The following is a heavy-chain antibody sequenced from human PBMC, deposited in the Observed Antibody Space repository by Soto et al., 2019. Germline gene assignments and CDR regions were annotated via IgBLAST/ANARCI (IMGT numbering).Heavy chain of an antibody. Sequence: QVQLVESGGGVVQPGRSLRLSCAASGFTFSSYGMHWVRKAPGKGLEWVAVIWYDGSNKYYADSVKGRFTISRDNSKNTLYLQMNSLRAEDTAVYYCARAPYYYDSSGTDVWGQGTTVTVSS. D-gene: IGHD3-22*01. CDR1: GFTFSSYG. CDR2: IWYDGSNK. CDR3: ARAPYYYDSSGTDV. J-gene: IGHJ6*02. V-gene: IGHV3-33*01.